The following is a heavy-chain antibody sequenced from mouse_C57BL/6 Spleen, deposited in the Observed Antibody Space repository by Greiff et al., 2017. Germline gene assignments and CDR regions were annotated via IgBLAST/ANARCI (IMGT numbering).Heavy chain of an antibody. D-gene: IGHD2-3*01. V-gene: IGHV1-55*01. CDR3: AREYDGYRLDY. J-gene: IGHJ4*01. CDR2: IYPGSGST. CDR1: GYTFTSYW. Sequence: QFQLQQPGAELVKPGASVKMSCKASGYTFTSYWITWVKQRPGQGLEWIGDIYPGSGSTNYNEKFKSKATLTVDTSSSTAYMQLSSLTSEDSAVYYCAREYDGYRLDYWGQGTSVTVSS.